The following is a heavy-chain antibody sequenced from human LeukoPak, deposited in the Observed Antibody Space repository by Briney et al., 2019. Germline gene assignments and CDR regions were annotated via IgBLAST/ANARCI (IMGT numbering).Heavy chain of an antibody. V-gene: IGHV1-2*02. CDR1: GYTFSGYY. J-gene: IGHJ4*02. CDR2: INPNSGGT. Sequence: ASVKVSCKASGYTFSGYYMHWVRQAPGQGLEGVGWINPNSGGTNYAQKFQGRVTMTRDTSISTAYMELRSLRSDDTAVYYCARDQDSKGPNFDYWGQGTLVTVSS. CDR3: ARDQDSKGPNFDY.